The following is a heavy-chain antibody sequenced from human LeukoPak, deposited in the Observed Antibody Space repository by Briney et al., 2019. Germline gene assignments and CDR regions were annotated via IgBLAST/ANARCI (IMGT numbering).Heavy chain of an antibody. V-gene: IGHV3-30-3*01. Sequence: GGSLRLSCAASGFTFSSYAMHWVRQAPGKGLEWVAVISYDGSNKYYADSVEGRFTISRDNSKNTLYLQMNSLRAEDTAVYYCAAVPPHYYYGMDVWGQGTTVTVSS. D-gene: IGHD2-2*01. J-gene: IGHJ6*02. CDR2: ISYDGSNK. CDR3: AAVPPHYYYGMDV. CDR1: GFTFSSYA.